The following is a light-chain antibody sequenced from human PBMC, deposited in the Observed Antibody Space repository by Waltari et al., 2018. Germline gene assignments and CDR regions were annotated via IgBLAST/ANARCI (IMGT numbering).Light chain of an antibody. CDR1: SIDVGSYDY. J-gene: IGLJ1*01. CDR3: SSYTGSSIRYV. CDR2: NVN. V-gene: IGLV2-18*02. Sequence: QSALIQPPSVSGSPGQSVTISCTGTSIDVGSYDYVSWYQQHPGTVPKPMIYNVNTRPSGVPDRFSGSKSGNTASMTISGLQAEDEADYYCSSYTGSSIRYVFGTGTKVTVL.